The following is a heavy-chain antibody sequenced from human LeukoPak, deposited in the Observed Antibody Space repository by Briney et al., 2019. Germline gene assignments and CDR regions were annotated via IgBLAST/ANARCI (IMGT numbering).Heavy chain of an antibody. Sequence: PGGSLRLSCAASGFTFSDYYMSWIRQAPGKGLEWVSYITSSSTYTNHTDSVKGRFAISRDNAKNSLYLQINSLRAEDTAVYYCARISGSYVFDYWGQGTLVTVSS. D-gene: IGHD1-26*01. J-gene: IGHJ4*02. CDR3: ARISGSYVFDY. CDR2: ITSSSTYT. CDR1: GFTFSDYY. V-gene: IGHV3-11*03.